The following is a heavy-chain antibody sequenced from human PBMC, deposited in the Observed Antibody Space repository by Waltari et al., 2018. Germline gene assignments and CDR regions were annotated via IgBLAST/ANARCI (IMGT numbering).Heavy chain of an antibody. Sequence: QVQLQESGPGLVKPSETLSLTCTVSGGSISSYYWSWIRQPAGKGLEWIGRIYTSGSTNYNPSLKSRVTMSVDTSKNQFSLRLSSVTAADTAVYYCARAPMVRGVIHAFDIWGQGTMVTVSS. CDR1: GGSISSYY. D-gene: IGHD3-10*01. J-gene: IGHJ3*02. CDR2: IYTSGST. V-gene: IGHV4-4*07. CDR3: ARAPMVRGVIHAFDI.